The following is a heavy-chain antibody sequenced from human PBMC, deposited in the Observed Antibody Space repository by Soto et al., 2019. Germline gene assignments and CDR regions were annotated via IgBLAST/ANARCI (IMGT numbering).Heavy chain of an antibody. CDR2: INSRTGVT. Sequence: ASVKVSCKASGYTFTGYYMRWVRQVPGQGLEWMGWINSRTGVTNYAQKFQGWVTMTRDTSISTAYMEVSRLKSDDTAVYYCARDGGEYGDYDYWGQGTLVTVSS. CDR3: ARDGGEYGDYDY. V-gene: IGHV1-2*04. J-gene: IGHJ4*02. CDR1: GYTFTGYY. D-gene: IGHD4-17*01.